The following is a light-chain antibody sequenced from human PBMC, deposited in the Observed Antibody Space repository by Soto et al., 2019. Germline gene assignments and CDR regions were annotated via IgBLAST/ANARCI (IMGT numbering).Light chain of an antibody. V-gene: IGLV3-21*04. CDR2: YDS. CDR3: QVWDSSSDHVV. Sequence: SYELTQPPPVSVAPGKTARITCEGNNIGSKSVHWYQQKPGQAPVLVIYYDSDRPSGIPERFSGSNSGNTATLTISRVEAGDEADYYCQVWDSSSDHVVFGGGTKLTVL. J-gene: IGLJ2*01. CDR1: NIGSKS.